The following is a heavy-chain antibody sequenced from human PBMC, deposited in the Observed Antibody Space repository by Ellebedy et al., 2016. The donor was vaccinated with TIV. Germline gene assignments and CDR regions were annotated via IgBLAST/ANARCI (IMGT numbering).Heavy chain of an antibody. J-gene: IGHJ2*01. CDR3: ATASITGYFDL. CDR2: INHSGST. CDR1: GGSSSGYY. V-gene: IGHV4-34*01. Sequence: MPSETLSLTCAVYGGSSSGYYWRWIRQPPGKGLEWIGEINHSGSTNYNPSLKSRVTISVDTSKNQFSLKLSSVTAADTAVYYCATASITGYFDLWGRGTLVTVSS. D-gene: IGHD3-10*01.